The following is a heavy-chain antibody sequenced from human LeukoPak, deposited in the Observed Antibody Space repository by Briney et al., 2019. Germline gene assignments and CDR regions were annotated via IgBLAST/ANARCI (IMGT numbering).Heavy chain of an antibody. CDR1: GGSISSSSYY. CDR2: IYYSGST. CDR3: ARHGRAAAVDY. V-gene: IGHV4-39*01. Sequence: AETLSLTCTVSGGSISSSSYYWGWIRQPPGKGLEWIGSIYYSGSTYYNPSLKSRVTTSVDTSKNQFSLKLSSVTAADTAVYYCARHGRAAAVDYWGQGTLVTVSS. J-gene: IGHJ4*02. D-gene: IGHD6-13*01.